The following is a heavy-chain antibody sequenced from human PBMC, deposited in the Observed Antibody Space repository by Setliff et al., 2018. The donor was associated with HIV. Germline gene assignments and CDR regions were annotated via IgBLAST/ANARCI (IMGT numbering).Heavy chain of an antibody. CDR2: IYSSGST. Sequence: SETLSLTCNVSGGSISSGGYYWSWIRQPAGKGLEWIGHIYSSGSTNYNPSLKSRVTISIDTSKNQFSLNLRSVTAADTAVYYCARGSDDRRGYHQRPADYWGQGTLVTVSS. V-gene: IGHV4-61*09. CDR1: GGSISSGGYY. CDR3: ARGSDDRRGYHQRPADY. J-gene: IGHJ4*02. D-gene: IGHD3-22*01.